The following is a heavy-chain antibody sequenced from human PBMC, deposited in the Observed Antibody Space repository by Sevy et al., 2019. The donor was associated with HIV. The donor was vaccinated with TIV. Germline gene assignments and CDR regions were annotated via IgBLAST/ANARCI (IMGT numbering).Heavy chain of an antibody. J-gene: IGHJ5*02. Sequence: SETLSLTCIVSGGSISSYYWSWIRQPPGKGLEWIGYIYHSGSTNYNPSLKSRVTISVDTSKNQLSLKLSSVTAADPAVYYCARGAQFYYDSGGYSGWFHPWGQGTLVTVSS. V-gene: IGHV4-59*13. CDR1: GGSISSYY. CDR2: IYHSGST. D-gene: IGHD3-22*01. CDR3: ARGAQFYYDSGGYSGWFHP.